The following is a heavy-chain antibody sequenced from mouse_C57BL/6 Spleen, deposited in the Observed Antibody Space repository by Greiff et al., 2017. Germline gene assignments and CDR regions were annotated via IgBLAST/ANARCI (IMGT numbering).Heavy chain of an antibody. CDR1: GYTFTSYW. Sequence: QVQLQQPGAELVRPGTSVKLSCKASGYTFTSYWMHWVKQRPGQGLEWIGVIDPSDSYTNYNQKFKGKATLTVDTSSSTAYMQLSSLTSEDSAVYYCATITTVVAPDDWGQGTTLTVSS. CDR3: ATITTVVAPDD. D-gene: IGHD1-1*01. CDR2: IDPSDSYT. V-gene: IGHV1-59*01. J-gene: IGHJ2*01.